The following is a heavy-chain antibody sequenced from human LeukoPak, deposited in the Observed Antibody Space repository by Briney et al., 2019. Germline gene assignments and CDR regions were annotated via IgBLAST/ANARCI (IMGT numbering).Heavy chain of an antibody. D-gene: IGHD1-26*01. CDR1: GFTFSSYA. Sequence: GGSLRLSCAASGFTFSSYAMHWVRQAPGKGLEWVGFIRSKAYGGTTEYAASVKGRFTISRDDSKSIAYLQMNSLKTEDTAVYYCTRGRRATHDYWGQGTLVTVSS. CDR2: IRSKAYGGTT. CDR3: TRGRRATHDY. J-gene: IGHJ4*02. V-gene: IGHV3-49*04.